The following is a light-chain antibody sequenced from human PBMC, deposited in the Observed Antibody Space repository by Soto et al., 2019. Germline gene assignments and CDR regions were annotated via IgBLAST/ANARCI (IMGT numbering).Light chain of an antibody. Sequence: DIVLKHSPGTLSLSPGERATLSCLASQSVSGNYLGWYQKKPGQPPRLLIYGGSSRATGIPDRFSGGGSGTDFTLTIIRLEPEDFAEYYCHQYGSSLRTFGQGTKVDIK. V-gene: IGKV3-20*01. CDR2: GGS. CDR3: HQYGSSLRT. J-gene: IGKJ1*01. CDR1: QSVSGNY.